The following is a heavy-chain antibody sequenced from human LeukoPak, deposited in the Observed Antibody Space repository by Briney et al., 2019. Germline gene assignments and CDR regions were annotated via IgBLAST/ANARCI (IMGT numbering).Heavy chain of an antibody. CDR3: ARRPTGSIAVAGNYFDY. D-gene: IGHD6-19*01. Sequence: PSGTLCLTCTVSGGSISSSTYYWGWIRPPPGKGLEWTGSIYCSGSTYYNPSLKSRVTISVDTSKNQFSLKLSSVTAADTAVYYCARRPTGSIAVAGNYFDYWGQGTLVTVSS. CDR2: IYCSGST. V-gene: IGHV4-39*01. CDR1: GGSISSSTYY. J-gene: IGHJ4*02.